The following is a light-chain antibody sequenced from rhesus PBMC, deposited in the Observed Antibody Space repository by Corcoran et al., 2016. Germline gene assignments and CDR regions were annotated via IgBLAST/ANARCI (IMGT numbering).Light chain of an antibody. J-gene: IGKJ1*01. CDR3: QHYYSFPWT. V-gene: IGKV1-25*01. CDR1: QGITND. CDR2: EAS. Sequence: DIQMTQSPTSLSASVGDRVTITCRASQGITNDLAWYQQKPGESPQLLIYEASSLQSGTPSRFSGSGSGTDFTLSISHLQPEDFATYFCQHYYSFPWTFGQGTKVDI.